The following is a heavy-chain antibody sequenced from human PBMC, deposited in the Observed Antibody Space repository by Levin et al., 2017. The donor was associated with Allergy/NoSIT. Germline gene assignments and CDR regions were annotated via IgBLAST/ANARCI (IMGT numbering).Heavy chain of an antibody. Sequence: SVKVSCKASGGTFSSYAISWVRQAPGQGLEWMGGIIPIFGTANYAQKFQGRVTITADESTSTAYMELSSLRSEDTAVYYCAREPPYSSSWFNDAFDSWGQGTMVTVSS. J-gene: IGHJ3*02. CDR1: GGTFSSYA. V-gene: IGHV1-69*13. CDR3: AREPPYSSSWFNDAFDS. D-gene: IGHD6-13*01. CDR2: IIPIFGTA.